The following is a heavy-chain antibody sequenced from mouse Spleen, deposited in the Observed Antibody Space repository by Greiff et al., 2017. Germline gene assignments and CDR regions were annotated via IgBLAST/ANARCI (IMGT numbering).Heavy chain of an antibody. D-gene: IGHD1-1*01. V-gene: IGHV1-15*01. Sequence: QVQLKESGAELVRPGASVTLSCKASGYTFTDYEMHWVKQTPVHGLEWIGAIDPETGGTAYNQKFKGKAILTADKSSSTAYMELRSLTSEDSAVYYCTRDYYPWGGQGTTLTVSS. J-gene: IGHJ2*01. CDR3: TRDYYPW. CDR2: IDPETGGT. CDR1: GYTFTDYE.